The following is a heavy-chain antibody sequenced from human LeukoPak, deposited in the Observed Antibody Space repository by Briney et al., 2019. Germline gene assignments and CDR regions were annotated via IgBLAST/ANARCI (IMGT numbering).Heavy chain of an antibody. D-gene: IGHD1-26*01. Sequence: PSETLSLTCTVSGGSISSGGYYWSWIRQPPGKGLEWIGYIYHSGSTYYNPSLKSRVTISVDTSKNQFSLKLSSVTAADTAVYYCARAWDRYAFDIWGQGTMVTVSS. CDR1: GGSISSGGYY. CDR2: IYHSGST. V-gene: IGHV4-30-2*01. J-gene: IGHJ3*02. CDR3: ARAWDRYAFDI.